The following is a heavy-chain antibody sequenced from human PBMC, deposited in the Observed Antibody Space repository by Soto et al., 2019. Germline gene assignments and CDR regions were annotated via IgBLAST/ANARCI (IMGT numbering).Heavy chain of an antibody. V-gene: IGHV1-8*01. CDR3: ASSVWGSYRYNFDY. CDR2: MNPNSGNT. Sequence: VQLLQSGAEVKKPGASVKVSCKASGYTFTSYDINWVRQATGQGLEWMGWMNPNSGNTGYAQKFQGRVTMTRNTSISTAYMELSSLRSEDTAVYYCASSVWGSYRYNFDYWGQGTLVTVSS. D-gene: IGHD3-16*02. J-gene: IGHJ4*02. CDR1: GYTFTSYD.